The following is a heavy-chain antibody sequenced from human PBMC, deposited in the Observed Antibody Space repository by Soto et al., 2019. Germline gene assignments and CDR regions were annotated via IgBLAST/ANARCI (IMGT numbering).Heavy chain of an antibody. Sequence: QVQLVQSGAAVKKPGSSVKVSCKASGGTFSSYTISWVRQAPGQGLEWMGRIIPILGIANYAQKFQGRVTITADKSTSTAYMELSSLRSEDTAVYYCARGQTLVRVDAFDLWGQGTMVTVSS. D-gene: IGHD3-10*01. J-gene: IGHJ3*01. CDR2: IIPILGIA. CDR1: GGTFSSYT. CDR3: ARGQTLVRVDAFDL. V-gene: IGHV1-69*02.